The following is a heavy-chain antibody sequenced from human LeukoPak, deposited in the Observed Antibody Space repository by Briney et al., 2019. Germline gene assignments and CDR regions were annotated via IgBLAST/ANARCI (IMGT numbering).Heavy chain of an antibody. CDR3: ARDQIGFQYGPIRVDPGGYGMDV. Sequence: GGSLRLSCAASGFTFSSYSMNWVRQAPGKGLEWVAYISSSSSTIYYADSVKGRFTISRDNAKNSLYLQMNSLRAEDTAVYYCARDQIGFQYGPIRVDPGGYGMDVWGQGTTVTVSS. CDR2: ISSSSSTI. J-gene: IGHJ6*02. V-gene: IGHV3-48*04. CDR1: GFTFSSYS. D-gene: IGHD3-16*01.